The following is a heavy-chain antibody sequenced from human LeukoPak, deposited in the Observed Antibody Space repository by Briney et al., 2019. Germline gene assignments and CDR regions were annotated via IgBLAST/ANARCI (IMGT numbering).Heavy chain of an antibody. Sequence: GGSLRLLCAASGYLLSRYSMNGVREARGKGLVWLSYISSSGSYIYYADSVKGRFTISRDNAKNSLYLQMNSLSAEDTAVYYCARENSGSLDYWAQGTLVTVSS. V-gene: IGHV3-21*01. D-gene: IGHD1-26*01. CDR1: GYLLSRYS. J-gene: IGHJ4*02. CDR2: ISSSGSYI. CDR3: ARENSGSLDY.